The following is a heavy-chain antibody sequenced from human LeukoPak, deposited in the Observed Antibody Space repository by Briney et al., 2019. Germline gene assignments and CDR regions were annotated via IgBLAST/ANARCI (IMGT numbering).Heavy chain of an antibody. D-gene: IGHD5/OR15-5a*01. V-gene: IGHV4-34*01. CDR2: ITHSGST. Sequence: SETLSLTCAVYGGSFSGYYWSWIRQPPGKGLEWIGEITHSGSTNYNPSLKSRVTISVDTSKNQFSLKVSSVTAADTAVYYCARKSPRSLDYWGQGTLVTVSS. CDR1: GGSFSGYY. J-gene: IGHJ4*02. CDR3: ARKSPRSLDY.